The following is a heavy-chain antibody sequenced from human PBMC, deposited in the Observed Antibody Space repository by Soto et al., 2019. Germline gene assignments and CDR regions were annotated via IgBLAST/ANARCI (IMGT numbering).Heavy chain of an antibody. V-gene: IGHV1-69*13. CDR1: GGTFSSYA. CDR2: IIPIFGTA. Sequence: SVKVSCKASGGTFSSYAISWVRQAPGQGLEWMGGIIPIFGTANYAQKFQGRVTITADESTSTAYMELSSLRSEDTAVYYCARDLPSDTPRESGRFDPWGQGTLVTVSS. J-gene: IGHJ5*02. CDR3: ARDLPSDTPRESGRFDP. D-gene: IGHD3-3*01.